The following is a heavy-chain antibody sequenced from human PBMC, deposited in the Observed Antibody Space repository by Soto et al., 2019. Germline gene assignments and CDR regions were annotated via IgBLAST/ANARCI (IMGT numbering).Heavy chain of an antibody. D-gene: IGHD6-19*01. CDR1: GDSMNNNNW. J-gene: IGHJ5*01. CDR3: ARAGLGLAFDS. V-gene: IGHV4-4*02. CDR2: IYHSGAT. Sequence: QVQLQESGPGLVKPSGTLSLTCAVSGDSMNNNNWWSWVRQSPRKGLEWIAEIYHSGATNYNPSLPRRVTISIDKSEKQFSLKLNSVTAADTAVYYCARAGLGLAFDSWGQGALVTVSS.